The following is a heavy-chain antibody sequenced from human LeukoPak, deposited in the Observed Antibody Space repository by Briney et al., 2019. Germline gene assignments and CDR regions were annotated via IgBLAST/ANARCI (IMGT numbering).Heavy chain of an antibody. CDR2: ISAYNGNT. Sequence: ASVKVSCKASGYTFTSYGISWVRQAPGQGLEWMGWISAYNGNTNYAQKFQGRVTITADESTSTAYMELSSLRSEDTAVYYCARCPTILPYYMDVWGKGTTVTVSS. J-gene: IGHJ6*03. D-gene: IGHD3-9*01. V-gene: IGHV1-18*01. CDR1: GYTFTSYG. CDR3: ARCPTILPYYMDV.